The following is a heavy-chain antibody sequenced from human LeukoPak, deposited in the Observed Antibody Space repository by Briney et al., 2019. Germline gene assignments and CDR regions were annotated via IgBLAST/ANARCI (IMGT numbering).Heavy chain of an antibody. D-gene: IGHD3-10*01. Sequence: ASVKVSCKVSGYTLTELSMHWLRQAPGKGFEWMGGFDPEDGETLYAQKVQGRVTFTEDTSTDTAYMKLSSLRPEDTAVYYCATDVWFGESSFDYWGQGTLVTVSS. CDR1: GYTLTELS. CDR3: ATDVWFGESSFDY. J-gene: IGHJ4*02. V-gene: IGHV1-24*01. CDR2: FDPEDGET.